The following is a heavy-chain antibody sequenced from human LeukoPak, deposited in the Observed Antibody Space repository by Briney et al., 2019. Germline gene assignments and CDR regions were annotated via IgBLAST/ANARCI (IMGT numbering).Heavy chain of an antibody. CDR2: IKQDGSEK. V-gene: IGHV3-7*01. Sequence: GGSLRLSCAASGFSISNYWMNWVRQAPGKGLEWVANIKQDGSEKFFVDSVRGRFSISRDNAKNSLYLQMNSLRADDTAVYYCAGGSLWSPIWFDPWGQGTLVTVSS. CDR3: AGGSLWSPIWFDP. J-gene: IGHJ5*02. CDR1: GFSISNYW. D-gene: IGHD3-10*01.